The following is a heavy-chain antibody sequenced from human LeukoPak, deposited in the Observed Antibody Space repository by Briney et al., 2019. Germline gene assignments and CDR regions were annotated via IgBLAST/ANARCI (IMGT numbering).Heavy chain of an antibody. D-gene: IGHD3-10*01. V-gene: IGHV1-8*01. J-gene: IGHJ5*02. CDR2: MNPNSGNT. CDR3: ARGLRYGSGKNNWFDP. CDR1: GYTFTSYD. Sequence: ASVKVSCKASGYTFTSYDINWVRQATGQGLEWMGWMNPNSGNTGYAQRFQGRVTMTRNTSISIAYMELSSLRSEDTAVYYCARGLRYGSGKNNWFDPWGQGTLVTVSS.